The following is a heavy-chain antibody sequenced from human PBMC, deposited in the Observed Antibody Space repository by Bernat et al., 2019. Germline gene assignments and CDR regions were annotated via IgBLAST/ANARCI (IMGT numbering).Heavy chain of an antibody. CDR3: ARDSTIHARREFDY. D-gene: IGHD2-8*01. Sequence: QDYLVQSGAEVKKPGASVKVSCKASGYSFTVYDIHWVRQGPGQRPEWMGWVNTGNGTTKYSQKFQGRVTITRDTSASTAYMELSSLRSEDTAVYYCARDSTIHARREFDYWGQGTPVTVSA. V-gene: IGHV1-3*04. J-gene: IGHJ4*02. CDR1: GYSFTVYD. CDR2: VNTGNGTT.